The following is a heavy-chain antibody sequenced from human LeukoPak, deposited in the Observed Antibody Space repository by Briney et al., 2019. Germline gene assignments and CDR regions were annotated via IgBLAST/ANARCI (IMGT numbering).Heavy chain of an antibody. CDR3: ARLNGYIDS. D-gene: IGHD5-24*01. CDR2: VFPRDSDT. J-gene: IGHJ5*01. CDR1: GYTLTSQW. Sequence: KVSCKASGYTLTSQWIGWVRQMPGKGLEWMGIVFPRDSDTRYSPSFQGRVTISVDKSINSAYLQWTSLKASDTAIYYCARLNGYIDSWGQGTQVTVSS. V-gene: IGHV5-51*01.